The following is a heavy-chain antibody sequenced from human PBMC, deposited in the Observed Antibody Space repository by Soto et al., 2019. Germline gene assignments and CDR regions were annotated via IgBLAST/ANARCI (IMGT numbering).Heavy chain of an antibody. V-gene: IGHV3-11*01. Sequence: PGGALRLSCAASGFSLSDYYISWIRQPPGKGLEWVSYISISGGTINYADSVKGRFTISRDNAKNSLYLQMNSLRAEDTAVYYCARDRTTGWSPLDYWGPGTLVTVSS. CDR2: ISISGGTI. CDR1: GFSLSDYY. J-gene: IGHJ4*02. D-gene: IGHD6-19*01. CDR3: ARDRTTGWSPLDY.